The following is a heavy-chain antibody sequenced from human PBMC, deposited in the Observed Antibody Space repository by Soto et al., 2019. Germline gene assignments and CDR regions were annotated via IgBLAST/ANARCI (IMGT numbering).Heavy chain of an antibody. CDR1: GFTFGDYA. CDR2: IRSKAYGGTT. V-gene: IGHV3-49*03. J-gene: IGHJ6*02. Sequence: PGGSLRLSCTASGFTFGDYAMSWFRQAPGKGLEWVGFIRSKAYGGTTEYAASVKGRFTISRDDSKSIAYLQMNSLKTEDTAVYYCTRDDYDFWSGYWSYYYYGMDVWGQGTTVTVSS. D-gene: IGHD3-3*01. CDR3: TRDDYDFWSGYWSYYYYGMDV.